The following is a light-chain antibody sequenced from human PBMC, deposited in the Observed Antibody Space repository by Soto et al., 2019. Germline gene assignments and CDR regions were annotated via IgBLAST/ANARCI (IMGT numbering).Light chain of an antibody. CDR2: EVS. CDR1: SSDVGAYNY. CDR3: SSYTGSDSYVI. J-gene: IGLJ2*01. V-gene: IGLV2-14*01. Sequence: QSVLTQPRSVSGSPGQSVTISCTGTSSDVGAYNYVSWYQHHPGKAPQPMIYEVSNRPSGVSNRFSGSKSGNTASLTISGLQAEDEADYYCSSYTGSDSYVIFGGGTKVTVL.